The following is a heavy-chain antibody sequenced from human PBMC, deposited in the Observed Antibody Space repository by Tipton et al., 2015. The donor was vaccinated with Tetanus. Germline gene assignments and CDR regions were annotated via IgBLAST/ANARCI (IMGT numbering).Heavy chain of an antibody. CDR2: IYSSGST. Sequence: TLSLTCTVSGSSISSGGYYWSWIRPHPGKGLEWIGDIYSSGSTYYNPSPKSRVTISVYTPKNQFSLNLNSVTAADTAVYYSARDQAGGARGWNCFGCRGQGTQVAVSS. V-gene: IGHV4-31*03. CDR3: ARDQAGGARGWNCFGC. J-gene: IGHJ4*02. CDR1: GSSISSGGYY. D-gene: IGHD6-6*01.